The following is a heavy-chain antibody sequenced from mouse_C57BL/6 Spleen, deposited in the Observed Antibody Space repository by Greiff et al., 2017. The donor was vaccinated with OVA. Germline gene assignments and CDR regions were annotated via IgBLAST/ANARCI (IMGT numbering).Heavy chain of an antibody. V-gene: IGHV3-6*01. Sequence: DVQLQESGPGLVKPSQSLSLTCSVTGYSITSGYYWNWIRQFPGNKLEWMGYISYDGSNNYNPSLKNRISITRDTSKNQFFLKLNSVTTEDTATYYCARDAYYDYDDAMDYWGQGTSVTVSS. CDR3: ARDAYYDYDDAMDY. D-gene: IGHD2-4*01. J-gene: IGHJ4*01. CDR1: GYSITSGYY. CDR2: ISYDGSN.